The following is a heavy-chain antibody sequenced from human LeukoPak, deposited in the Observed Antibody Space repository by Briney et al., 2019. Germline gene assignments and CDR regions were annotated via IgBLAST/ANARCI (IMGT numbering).Heavy chain of an antibody. D-gene: IGHD5-12*01. CDR1: GGSISSSNW. J-gene: IGHJ4*02. V-gene: IGHV4-4*02. CDR2: IYHSGST. CDR3: ARESGYSGYDRVGYYFDY. Sequence: SGTLSLTCAVSGGSISSSNWWSWIRQPPGKGLEWIGEIYHSGSTNYNPSLKSRVTISVDKSKTQFSLKLSSVTAADTAVYYCARESGYSGYDRVGYYFDYWGQGTLVTVSS.